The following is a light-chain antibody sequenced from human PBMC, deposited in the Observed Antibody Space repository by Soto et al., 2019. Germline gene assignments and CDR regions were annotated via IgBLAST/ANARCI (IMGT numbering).Light chain of an antibody. CDR1: SSDVGSYSL. J-gene: IGLJ2*01. CDR3: CSYAGTSTYVV. Sequence: QAVVTQPASVSGSPGQSITISCTGTSSDVGSYSLVSWYQHHPGKAPKLMIYEVTKRPSGVSNRFSGSKSGDTASLTISGLQAEDEADYYCCSYAGTSTYVVFGGGTKLTVL. CDR2: EVT. V-gene: IGLV2-23*02.